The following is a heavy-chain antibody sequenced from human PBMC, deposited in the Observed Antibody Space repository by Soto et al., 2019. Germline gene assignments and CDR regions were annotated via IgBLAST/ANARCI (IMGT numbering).Heavy chain of an antibody. Sequence: SVKVSCKASGYTFTSYGISWVRQAPGQGLEWMGWISAYNGNTNYAQKLQGRVTMTTDTSTSTAYMELRSLRSDDTAVYYCARDRYYDFWSGYYTSYYGMDVWGQGTTVTVSS. D-gene: IGHD3-3*01. CDR1: GYTFTSYG. J-gene: IGHJ6*02. CDR2: ISAYNGNT. CDR3: ARDRYYDFWSGYYTSYYGMDV. V-gene: IGHV1-18*04.